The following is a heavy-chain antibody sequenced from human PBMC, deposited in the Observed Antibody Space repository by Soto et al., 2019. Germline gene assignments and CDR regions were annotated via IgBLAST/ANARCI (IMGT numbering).Heavy chain of an antibody. CDR1: GFTFRGFA. CDR2: ILYDASNE. Sequence: SLRLSCAASGFTFRGFAMHWVRQAPGKGLERVALILYDASNEYYADSVKGRFTISRDNSKSTLYLQMNSLRAEDTAVYYCLLTIMCSAGYRDHGVEFRGQGTPVTVSS. J-gene: IGHJ4*03. D-gene: IGHD1-26*01. CDR3: LLTIMCSAGYRDHGVEF. V-gene: IGHV3-30*03.